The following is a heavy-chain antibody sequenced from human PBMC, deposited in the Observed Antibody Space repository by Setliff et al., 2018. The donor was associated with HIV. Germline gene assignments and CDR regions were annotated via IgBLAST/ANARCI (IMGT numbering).Heavy chain of an antibody. V-gene: IGHV1-18*04. Sequence: ASVKVSCKASGYTFTDFGLSWVRQAPGQGLEWMGWISAYNGNTNYAQKLQGRVTMTTDTSTSTAYMELSSLRSEDTAVYYCARDAFDYTAYYYSYMDVWGKGTTVTVSS. CDR3: ARDAFDYTAYYYSYMDV. CDR1: GYTFTDFG. CDR2: ISAYNGNT. J-gene: IGHJ6*03. D-gene: IGHD4-4*01.